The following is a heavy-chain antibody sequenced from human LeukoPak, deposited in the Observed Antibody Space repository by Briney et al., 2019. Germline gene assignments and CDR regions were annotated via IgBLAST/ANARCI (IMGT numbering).Heavy chain of an antibody. D-gene: IGHD1-26*01. CDR1: GYPFTSYY. CDR2: ITPYNGDT. V-gene: IGHV1-18*04. Sequence: ASVKVSCKASGYPFTSYYMNWVRQAPGQGLEWMGWITPYNGDTNYAQNLQDRVTMTTDTSTSTAYMELRSLRSDDTAVYFCARVAGVSYNYFDSWGQGTLVTVSS. J-gene: IGHJ4*02. CDR3: ARVAGVSYNYFDS.